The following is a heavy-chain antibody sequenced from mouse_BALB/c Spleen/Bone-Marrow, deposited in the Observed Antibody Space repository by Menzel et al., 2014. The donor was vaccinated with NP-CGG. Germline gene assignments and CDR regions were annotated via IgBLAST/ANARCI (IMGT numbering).Heavy chain of an antibody. J-gene: IGHJ2*01. CDR2: IYPGDSDT. V-gene: IGHV1-5*01. Sequence: EVKLVESGTVLARPGASVKMSCKASGYSFTSYWIHWVKQRPGQGLEWIGAIYPGDSDTSFNQKFKDKAKLTAVTPASTAYMELSSLTNEDSAVYYCTRRTATLDYWGQGTTLTVSS. D-gene: IGHD1-2*01. CDR1: GYSFTSYW. CDR3: TRRTATLDY.